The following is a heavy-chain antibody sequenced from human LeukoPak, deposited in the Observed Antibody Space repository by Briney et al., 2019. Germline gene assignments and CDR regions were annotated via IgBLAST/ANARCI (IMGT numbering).Heavy chain of an antibody. CDR2: ISSSGSTI. D-gene: IGHD2-21*02. CDR1: GFTFSSYE. V-gene: IGHV3-48*03. CDR3: ARDPAYCGGDCYSLGAFDI. J-gene: IGHJ3*02. Sequence: GGSLRLSCAASGFTFSSYEMNWVRQAPGKGLEWVSYISSSGSTIYYADSVKGRFTISRDNAKNSLYLQMNSQRAEDTAVYYCARDPAYCGGDCYSLGAFDIWGQGTMVTVSS.